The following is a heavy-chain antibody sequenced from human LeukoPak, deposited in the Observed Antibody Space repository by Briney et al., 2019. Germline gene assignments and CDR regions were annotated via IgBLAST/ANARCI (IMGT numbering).Heavy chain of an antibody. CDR1: GFTFSNAW. J-gene: IGHJ5*02. CDR2: IKSKTDGGTT. CDR3: TTVSGCSTTSCYT. Sequence: GGSLRLSCAASGFTFSNAWMSWVRQASGKGLEWVGRIKSKTDGGTTDYAAPVKGRFAISRDDSKNMVYLQMNSLKTEDTAVYYCTTVSGCSTTSCYTWGQGTLVTVSS. V-gene: IGHV3-15*01. D-gene: IGHD2-2*02.